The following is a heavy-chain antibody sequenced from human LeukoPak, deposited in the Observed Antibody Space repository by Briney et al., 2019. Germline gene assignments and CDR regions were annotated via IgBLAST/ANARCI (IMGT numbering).Heavy chain of an antibody. J-gene: IGHJ6*03. CDR2: IIPIFGTA. CDR3: ARDGTYCSSTSCYAYYYYMDV. CDR1: GGTFSSYA. V-gene: IGHV1-69*05. Sequence: SVKVSCKASGGTFSSYAISWVRQAPGQGLEWMGGIIPIFGTANYAQKFQGRVTITTDESTSTAYMELSSLRSEDTAVYYCARDGTYCSSTSCYAYYYYMDVWGKGTTVTVSS. D-gene: IGHD2-2*01.